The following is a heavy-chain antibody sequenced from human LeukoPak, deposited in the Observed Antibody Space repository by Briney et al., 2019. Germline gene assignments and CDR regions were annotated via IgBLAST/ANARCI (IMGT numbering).Heavy chain of an antibody. CDR2: IYYSGST. J-gene: IGHJ3*02. D-gene: IGHD2-21*01. CDR3: AREPIFSCGGDCYLLDAFDI. Sequence: SETLSLTCTVSGGSISSYYWSWIRQPPGKGLEWIGYIYYSGSTNYNPSLKSRVTISVDTSKNRFSLKLSSVTAADTAVYYCAREPIFSCGGDCYLLDAFDIWGQGTMVTVSS. V-gene: IGHV4-59*01. CDR1: GGSISSYY.